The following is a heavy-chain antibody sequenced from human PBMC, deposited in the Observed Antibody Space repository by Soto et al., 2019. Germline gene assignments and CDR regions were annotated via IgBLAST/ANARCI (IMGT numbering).Heavy chain of an antibody. CDR1: GFTFSSYS. D-gene: IGHD6-19*01. V-gene: IGHV3-21*01. Sequence: GGSLRLSCAASGFTFSSYSMNWVRQAPGKGLEWVSSISSSSSYIYYADSVKGRFTISRDNAKNSLYLQMNSLRAEDTAVYYCARGLPSGWYPGYWGQGTLVTVSS. CDR2: ISSSSSYI. J-gene: IGHJ4*02. CDR3: ARGLPSGWYPGY.